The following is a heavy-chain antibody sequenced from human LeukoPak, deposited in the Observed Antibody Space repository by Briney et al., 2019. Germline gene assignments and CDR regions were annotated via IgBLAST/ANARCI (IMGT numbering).Heavy chain of an antibody. CDR2: ISSSSSYI. CDR3: ARDGVTVTTDVYAFDI. CDR1: GFTFSSYS. D-gene: IGHD4-17*01. V-gene: IGHV3-21*01. J-gene: IGHJ3*02. Sequence: GGSLLLSCAASGFTFSSYSMNWVRQAPGKGLEWVSSISSSSSYIYYADSLKGRFTISRDNAKNSLYLQMNSLRAEDTAVYYCARDGVTVTTDVYAFDIWGQGTMVTVSS.